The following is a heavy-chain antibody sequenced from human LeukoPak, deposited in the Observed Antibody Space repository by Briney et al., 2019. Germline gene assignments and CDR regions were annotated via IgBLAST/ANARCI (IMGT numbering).Heavy chain of an antibody. CDR2: IKSKTDGGTT. Sequence: GGSLRLSCAASGFTFSNTWMSWVRQAPGKGLEWVGRIKSKTDGGTTDYAAPVKGRFTISRDDSKNTLYLQMNSLKTEDTAVYYCTTGQILGYCSSTSGYPFDYWGQGTLVTVSS. J-gene: IGHJ4*02. D-gene: IGHD2-2*01. CDR1: GFTFSNTW. CDR3: TTGQILGYCSSTSGYPFDY. V-gene: IGHV3-15*01.